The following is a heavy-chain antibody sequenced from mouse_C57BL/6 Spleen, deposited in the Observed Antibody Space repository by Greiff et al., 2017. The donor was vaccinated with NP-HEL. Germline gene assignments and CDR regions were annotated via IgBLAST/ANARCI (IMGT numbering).Heavy chain of an antibody. CDR1: GYTFTSYW. CDR3: ASYGSRSYYYAMDY. J-gene: IGHJ4*01. Sequence: QVQLQQPGAELVKPGASVKLSCKASGYTFTSYWMHWVKQRPGQGLEWIGMIHPNSGSTNYNEKFKSKATLSVDKSSSTAYMQLSSLTSEDSAVYYCASYGSRSYYYAMDYWGQGTSVTVSS. CDR2: IHPNSGST. D-gene: IGHD1-1*01. V-gene: IGHV1-64*01.